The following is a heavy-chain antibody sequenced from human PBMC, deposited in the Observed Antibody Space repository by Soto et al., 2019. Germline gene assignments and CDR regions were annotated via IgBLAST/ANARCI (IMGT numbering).Heavy chain of an antibody. V-gene: IGHV1-69*13. Sequence: ASVKVSCKASGGTFSSYAISWVRQAPGQGLEWMGGIIPIFGTANDAQKFQGRVTITAAESTSTAYMELSSLRSEDTAVYYCARDPLARLYGDPDAFDIWGQGTMVTVSS. D-gene: IGHD2-8*01. J-gene: IGHJ3*02. CDR1: GGTFSSYA. CDR2: IIPIFGTA. CDR3: ARDPLARLYGDPDAFDI.